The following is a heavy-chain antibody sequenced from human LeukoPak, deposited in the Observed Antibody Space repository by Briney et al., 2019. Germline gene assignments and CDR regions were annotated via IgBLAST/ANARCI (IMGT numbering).Heavy chain of an antibody. D-gene: IGHD2-15*01. V-gene: IGHV4-39*07. CDR2: IYYSGST. CDR3: ARGKRYCSGGSCYYYYYYGMDV. Sequence: SQTLSLTCAVSGGSISSGGYYWGWIRQPPGKGLEWIGSIYYSGSTNYNPSLKSRVTISVDTSKNQFSLKLSSVTAADTAVYYCARGKRYCSGGSCYYYYYYGMDVWGQGTTVTVSS. CDR1: GGSISSGGYY. J-gene: IGHJ6*02.